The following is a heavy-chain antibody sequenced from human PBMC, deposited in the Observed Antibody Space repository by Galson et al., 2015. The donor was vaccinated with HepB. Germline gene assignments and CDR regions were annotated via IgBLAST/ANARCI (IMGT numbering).Heavy chain of an antibody. V-gene: IGHV1-8*01. CDR1: GYTFTSYD. J-gene: IGHJ6*02. CDR3: ARGGIAAAGFVYYYYGMDV. Sequence: SVKVSCKASGYTFTSYDINWVRQATGQGLEWMGWMNPNSGNTGYAQKFQGRVTMTRNTSISTAYMELSSLRSEDTAVYYCARGGIAAAGFVYYYYGMDVWGQGTTVTVSS. CDR2: MNPNSGNT. D-gene: IGHD6-13*01.